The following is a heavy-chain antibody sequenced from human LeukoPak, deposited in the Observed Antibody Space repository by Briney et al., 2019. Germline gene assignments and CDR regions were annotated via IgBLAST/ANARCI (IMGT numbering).Heavy chain of an antibody. CDR1: GYTFTDYY. D-gene: IGHD2/OR15-2a*01. J-gene: IGHJ2*01. V-gene: IGHV1-2*02. CDR2: INPKSGGT. CDR3: ARFRRFSYGYDSPTYYDWYLDL. Sequence: GASLKVSCKASGYTFTDYYIHWVRQAPGQGLEWMGWINPKSGGTTYAQKFQGRVTVTRDTSISTAYVDLSRLTSDDTAVYYCARFRRFSYGYDSPTYYDWYLDLWGRGTLVTVST.